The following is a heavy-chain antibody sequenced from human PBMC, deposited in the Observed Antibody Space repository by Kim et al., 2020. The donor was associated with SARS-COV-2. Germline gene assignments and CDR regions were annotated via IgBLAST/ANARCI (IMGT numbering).Heavy chain of an antibody. V-gene: IGHV3-23*01. J-gene: IGHJ6*02. CDR1: GFTFSGYA. CDR3: AKKQGGCSSTSCLAGMDV. CDR2: IIGSGGST. D-gene: IGHD2-2*01. Sequence: GGSLRLSCAASGFTFSGYAMSWVRQAPGKGLEWVSVIIGSGGSTYYADSVKGRFTISRDNSRRTLYLQMNRLRAEDTALYYCAKKQGGCSSTSCLAGMDVWGQGTAVTVSS.